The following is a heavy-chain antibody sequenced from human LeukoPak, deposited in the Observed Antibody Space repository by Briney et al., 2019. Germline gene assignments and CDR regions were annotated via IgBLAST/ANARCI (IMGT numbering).Heavy chain of an antibody. Sequence: SETLSLTCTVSGGSISSYYWSWIRQPPGKGLEWIGYIYYSGSTNYNPSLKSRVTISVDTSKNQFSLKLSSVTAADTAVYYCARAARPDYYYYMDVWGEGTTVTVSS. D-gene: IGHD6-6*01. J-gene: IGHJ6*03. CDR2: IYYSGST. V-gene: IGHV4-59*01. CDR3: ARAARPDYYYYMDV. CDR1: GGSISSYY.